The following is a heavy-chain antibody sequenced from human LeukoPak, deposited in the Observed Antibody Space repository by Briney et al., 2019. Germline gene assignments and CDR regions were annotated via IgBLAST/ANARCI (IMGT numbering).Heavy chain of an antibody. CDR2: INHSGST. V-gene: IGHV4-34*01. CDR3: ARGGWLFGELSPYKKSKNWFDP. CDR1: GGSFSSYY. D-gene: IGHD3-10*02. Sequence: SETLSLTCAVYGGSFSSYYWSWIRQPPGKGLEWIGEINHSGSTNYNPSLESRVTISVDTSKNQFSLKLSSVTAADTAVYYCARGGWLFGELSPYKKSKNWFDPWDQGTLVTVSS. J-gene: IGHJ5*02.